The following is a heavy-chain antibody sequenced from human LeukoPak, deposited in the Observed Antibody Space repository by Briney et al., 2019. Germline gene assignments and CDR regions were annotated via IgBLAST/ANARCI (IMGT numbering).Heavy chain of an antibody. V-gene: IGHV4-38-2*02. Sequence: SETLSLTCTVSGYSISSGYYWGWIRQPPGKGLEGIGSIYHSGSTYYNPSLKSRVTISVDTSKNQFSLKLSSVTAADTAVYYCARLDYGSGSYYPYYFDYWGQGTLVTVSS. CDR1: GYSISSGYY. CDR3: ARLDYGSGSYYPYYFDY. CDR2: IYHSGST. D-gene: IGHD3-10*01. J-gene: IGHJ4*02.